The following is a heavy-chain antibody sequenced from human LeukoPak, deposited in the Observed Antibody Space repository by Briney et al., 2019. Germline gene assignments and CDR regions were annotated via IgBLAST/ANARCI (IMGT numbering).Heavy chain of an antibody. CDR3: AREGREIVVVSGYMDV. CDR2: ISFSGSA. CDR1: GGSINSFY. D-gene: IGHD2-2*01. Sequence: KPSETLSLTCTVSGGSINSFYWSWIRQSPGKGLEWIGYISFSGSATYNPSLKSRVTMSVDTSKNQFSLKLSSVTAADTAVYYCAREGREIVVVSGYMDVWGKGTTVTVSS. V-gene: IGHV4-59*12. J-gene: IGHJ6*03.